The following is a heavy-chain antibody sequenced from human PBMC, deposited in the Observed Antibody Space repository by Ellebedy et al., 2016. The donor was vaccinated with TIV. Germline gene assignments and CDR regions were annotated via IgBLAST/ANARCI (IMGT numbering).Heavy chain of an antibody. D-gene: IGHD7-27*01. V-gene: IGHV1-8*01. Sequence: AASVKVSCKASGYTFTSFDINWVRQVTGQGLEWLGWMNPSSGSTGYARKFQGRVTMTRDTYINPAYMELRSLTSEDTAVYYCANNLPLTGDFDYWGQGTLVTVSS. J-gene: IGHJ4*02. CDR2: MNPSSGST. CDR1: GYTFTSFD. CDR3: ANNLPLTGDFDY.